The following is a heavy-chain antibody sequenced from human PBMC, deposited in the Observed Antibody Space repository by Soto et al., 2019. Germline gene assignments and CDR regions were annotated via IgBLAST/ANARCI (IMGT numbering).Heavy chain of an antibody. CDR1: GFTFGNYG. Sequence: PVGSLGLSCETSGFTFGNYGMHWVRQAPGKGLVWVSRINVDGSATHYADSVQGRFTISRDNAKNILYLQMTNLSAEDTAVYYWARDRGSYHGIFEDWGQGTPVTVAS. CDR3: ARDRGSYHGIFED. J-gene: IGHJ4*02. V-gene: IGHV3-74*01. D-gene: IGHD2-15*01. CDR2: INVDGSAT.